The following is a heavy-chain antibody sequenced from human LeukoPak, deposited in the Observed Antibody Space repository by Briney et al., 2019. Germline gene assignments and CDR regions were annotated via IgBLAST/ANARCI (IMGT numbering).Heavy chain of an antibody. V-gene: IGHV4-59*01. D-gene: IGHD6-6*01. Sequence: SETLSLTCTVSGDSISSYYWSWIRQPPGKGLEWIGYIYYSGSTNYNPSLKSRVTISVDTSKNQFSLKLSSVTAADTAVYYCARSPRIAARPPYFDYWGQGTLVIVSS. CDR2: IYYSGST. J-gene: IGHJ4*02. CDR3: ARSPRIAARPPYFDY. CDR1: GDSISSYY.